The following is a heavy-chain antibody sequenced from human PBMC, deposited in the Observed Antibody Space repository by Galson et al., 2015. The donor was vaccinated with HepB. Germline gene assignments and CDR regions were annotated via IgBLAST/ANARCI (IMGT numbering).Heavy chain of an antibody. CDR1: GYTFTGYY. J-gene: IGHJ4*02. Sequence: SVKVSCKASGYTFTGYYMHWVRQAPGQGLEWMGRINPNSGGTNYAQKFQGRVTMTRDTSISTAYMELNSLRSEDTAVYYCARAPGLRTVAAYYFDCWGQGTLVTVSS. CDR3: ARAPGLRTVAAYYFDC. V-gene: IGHV1-2*06. D-gene: IGHD6-19*01. CDR2: INPNSGGT.